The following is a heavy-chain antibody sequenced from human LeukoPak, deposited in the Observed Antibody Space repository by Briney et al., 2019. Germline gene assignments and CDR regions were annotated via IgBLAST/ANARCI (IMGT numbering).Heavy chain of an antibody. CDR1: GFTLSSYA. CDR2: ISVSGNT. Sequence: GGSLRLSCAASGFTLSSYAMSWVRQAPGKGLEWVSAISVSGNTYHADSVKGRFTISRDSSKNTLYLQMNRLRAEDTAVYYCAKSAYSSNYNWFDPWGQGTLVTVSS. D-gene: IGHD6-13*01. V-gene: IGHV3-23*01. CDR3: AKSAYSSNYNWFDP. J-gene: IGHJ5*02.